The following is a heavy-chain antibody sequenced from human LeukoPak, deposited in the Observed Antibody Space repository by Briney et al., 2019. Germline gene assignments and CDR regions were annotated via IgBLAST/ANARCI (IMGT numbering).Heavy chain of an antibody. Sequence: PGGSLRLSCAASGFPFTSSAIYWVRQAPGKGLEWLALISNDGSEKYSVDSVTGRFTLSRDNSKNTFYLQMKSLRVEDSAVYYCAKGLWGRREYGMDVWGQGTTVIVSS. CDR2: ISNDGSEK. CDR3: AKGLWGRREYGMDV. J-gene: IGHJ6*02. CDR1: GFPFTSSA. V-gene: IGHV3-30*18. D-gene: IGHD1-26*01.